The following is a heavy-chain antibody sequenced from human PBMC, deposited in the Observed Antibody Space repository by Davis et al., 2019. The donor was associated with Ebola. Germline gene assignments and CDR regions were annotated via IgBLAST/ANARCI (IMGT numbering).Heavy chain of an antibody. V-gene: IGHV4-59*01. J-gene: IGHJ6*02. CDR1: GGSISSYY. CDR2: IYYSGST. CDR3: ARDGRGYYGTDV. Sequence: MPSETLSLTCTVSGGSISSYYWSWIRQPPGKGLEWIGYIYYSGSTNYNPSLKSRVTISVDTSKNQFSLKLSSVTAADTAVYYCARDGRGYYGTDVWGQGTTVTVSS. D-gene: IGHD1-26*01.